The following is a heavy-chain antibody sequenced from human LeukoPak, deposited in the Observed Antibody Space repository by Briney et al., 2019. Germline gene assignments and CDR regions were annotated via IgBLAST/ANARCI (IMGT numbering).Heavy chain of an antibody. D-gene: IGHD3-9*01. CDR3: AKTHYDILDF. Sequence: GGSLRLSCAASGFTFSSYAMSWVRQAPGKGLEWVSAINGGSSGSTYYTDSVKGRLTISRDNSKNTLYLQMNSLRAEDTAVYYCAKTHYDILDFWGQGTLVTVSS. J-gene: IGHJ4*02. V-gene: IGHV3-23*01. CDR2: INGGSSGST. CDR1: GFTFSSYA.